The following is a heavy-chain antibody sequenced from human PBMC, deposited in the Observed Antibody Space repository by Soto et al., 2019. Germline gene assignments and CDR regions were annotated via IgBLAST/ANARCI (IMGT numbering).Heavy chain of an antibody. D-gene: IGHD1-26*01. J-gene: IGHJ4*01. CDR2: IYFSGNA. Sequence: QVQLQESGPGLVKPSQTLSLTCTVSGGSVRSDRYYWSWIRPRPGKGLEWIGYIYFSGNAYYNPSLKSRVAISVDTSKNQFSLKPSSVTAADTAVYYCASGVIVPTALVHWGQGALVTVSP. V-gene: IGHV4-31*03. CDR1: GGSVRSDRYY. CDR3: ASGVIVPTALVH.